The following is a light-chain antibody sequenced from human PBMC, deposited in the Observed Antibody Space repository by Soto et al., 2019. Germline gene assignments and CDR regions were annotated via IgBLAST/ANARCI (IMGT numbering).Light chain of an antibody. V-gene: IGKV3-20*01. CDR1: QSVDTTF. Sequence: EIVLTQSPGPLSLSPGQRATLSCRASQSVDTTFFAWYQKKPGQAPRLLIYGASKRAPGIPDRFSGSGSGTDFTLIISRLELEDFAVYYCQQYMSSVTFGQGTKVEIK. CDR2: GAS. CDR3: QQYMSSVT. J-gene: IGKJ1*01.